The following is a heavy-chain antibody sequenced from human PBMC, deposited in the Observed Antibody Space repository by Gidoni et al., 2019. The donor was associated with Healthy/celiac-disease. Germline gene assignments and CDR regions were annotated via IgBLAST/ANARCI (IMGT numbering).Heavy chain of an antibody. V-gene: IGHV4-31*03. CDR2: IYYSGST. CDR3: ARGGGPDSSGPDGSGAFDI. J-gene: IGHJ3*02. CDR1: GCSISSGSYS. Sequence: QVQLQESGPGLVTPSQTLSLTCTVSGCSISSGSYSWIWLRQHPGKGLEWIGYIYYSGSTYSNPSLKSRVTISVDTSKNQFSLKLSSVTAADTAVYYCARGGGPDSSGPDGSGAFDIWGQGTMVTVSS. D-gene: IGHD3-22*01.